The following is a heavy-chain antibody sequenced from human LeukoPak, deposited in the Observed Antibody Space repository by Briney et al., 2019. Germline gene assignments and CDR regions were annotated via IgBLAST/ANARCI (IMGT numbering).Heavy chain of an antibody. CDR3: ARHRGIAAAGANWFDP. Sequence: SETLSLTCTVSGGSISSCYWSWIRQPPGKGLEWIGYIYYSGNTNYNPSLKSRVTISVDTSKNQFSLKLSSVTAADTAVYYCARHRGIAAAGANWFDPWGQGTLVTVSS. J-gene: IGHJ5*02. D-gene: IGHD6-13*01. CDR2: IYYSGNT. V-gene: IGHV4-59*08. CDR1: GGSISSCY.